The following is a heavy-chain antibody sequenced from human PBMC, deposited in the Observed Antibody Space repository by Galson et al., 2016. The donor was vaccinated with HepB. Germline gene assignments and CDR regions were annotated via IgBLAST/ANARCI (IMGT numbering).Heavy chain of an antibody. J-gene: IGHJ4*02. Sequence: QSGAEVKKPGASVKVSCKASAYTFTIYGISWVRQAPGQGLEWMGWISAYNGNTNYAQKLQGRVTMTTDTSTSTAYMELGSLRSDDTAVYYCARAPPELGLGDYFYYWGQGTLVTVSS. D-gene: IGHD7-27*01. V-gene: IGHV1-18*01. CDR2: ISAYNGNT. CDR3: ARAPPELGLGDYFYY. CDR1: AYTFTIYG.